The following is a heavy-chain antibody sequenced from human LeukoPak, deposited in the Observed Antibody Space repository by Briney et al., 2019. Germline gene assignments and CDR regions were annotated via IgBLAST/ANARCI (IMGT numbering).Heavy chain of an antibody. V-gene: IGHV1-69*04. D-gene: IGHD4-17*01. CDR3: AGDSTVTIEYYYGMDV. J-gene: IGHJ6*02. CDR2: IIPILGIA. CDR1: GGTFSSYA. Sequence: SVKVSCKASGGTFSSYAISWVRQAPGQGLEWMGRIIPILGIANYAQKFQGRVTITADKSTSTAYMELSSLRSEDTAVYYCAGDSTVTIEYYYGMDVWGQGTTVTVSS.